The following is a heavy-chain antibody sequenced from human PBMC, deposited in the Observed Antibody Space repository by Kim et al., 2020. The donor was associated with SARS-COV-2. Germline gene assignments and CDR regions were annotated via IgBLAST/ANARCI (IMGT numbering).Heavy chain of an antibody. D-gene: IGHD3-9*01. J-gene: IGHJ6*02. CDR3: ASSYVLRYFDWLPHYYYYYYGMDV. CDR2: IIPIFGTA. V-gene: IGHV1-69*06. Sequence: SVKVSCKASGGTFSSYAISWVRQAPGQGLEWMGGIIPIFGTANYAQKFQGRVTITADKSTSTAYMELSSLRSEDTAVYYCASSYVLRYFDWLPHYYYYYYGMDVWGQGTTVTVSS. CDR1: GGTFSSYA.